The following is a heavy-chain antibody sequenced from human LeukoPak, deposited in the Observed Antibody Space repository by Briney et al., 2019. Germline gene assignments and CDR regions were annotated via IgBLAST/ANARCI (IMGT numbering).Heavy chain of an antibody. CDR2: IIPIFGTA. Sequence: GASVKVPCKASGGTFSSYAISWVRQAPGQGLEWMGGIIPIFGTANYAQKFQGRVTITADESTSTAYMELSSLRSEDTAVYYCAVTGTTMGRILVEFDYWGQGTLVTVSS. CDR3: AVTGTTMGRILVEFDY. J-gene: IGHJ4*02. CDR1: GGTFSSYA. D-gene: IGHD1-7*01. V-gene: IGHV1-69*13.